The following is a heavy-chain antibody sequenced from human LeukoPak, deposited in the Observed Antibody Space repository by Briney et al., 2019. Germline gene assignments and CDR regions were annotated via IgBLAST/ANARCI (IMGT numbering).Heavy chain of an antibody. CDR3: ARGAFGSSWYGACDY. D-gene: IGHD6-13*01. J-gene: IGHJ4*02. V-gene: IGHV3-30*04. Sequence: PGGSLRLSCAASGFTFSSYAMHWVRQAPGKGLEWVAVISYDGSNKYYADSVKGRFTISRDNSKNTLYLQMNSLRAEDMAVYYCARGAFGSSWYGACDYWGQGTLVTVSS. CDR2: ISYDGSNK. CDR1: GFTFSSYA.